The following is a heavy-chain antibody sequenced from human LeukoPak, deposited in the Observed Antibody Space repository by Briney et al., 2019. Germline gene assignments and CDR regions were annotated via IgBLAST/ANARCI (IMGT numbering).Heavy chain of an antibody. J-gene: IGHJ3*02. CDR1: GGTFSSYA. D-gene: IGHD6-19*01. V-gene: IGHV1-69*01. Sequence: SVKVSCKASGGTFSSYAISWVRQAPGQGLEWMGGIIPIFGTANYAQKFQGRVTITADESTSTAYMELSSLRSEDTAMYYCAGVEAGAFDIWGQGTMVTVSS. CDR3: AGVEAGAFDI. CDR2: IIPIFGTA.